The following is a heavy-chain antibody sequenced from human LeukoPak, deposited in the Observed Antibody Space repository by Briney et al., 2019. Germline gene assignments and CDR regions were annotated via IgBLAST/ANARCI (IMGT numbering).Heavy chain of an antibody. V-gene: IGHV3-30*04. CDR2: ISYDGSNK. CDR1: GFTFSSYA. Sequence: GGSLRLSRAASGFTFSSYAVHWVRQAPGKGLEWVAVISYDGSNKYYADSVKGRFTISRDNSKNTLYLQMNSLRAEDTAVYYCARDTHYYYDSSGYLLLWGQGTLVTVSS. D-gene: IGHD3-22*01. J-gene: IGHJ4*02. CDR3: ARDTHYYYDSSGYLLL.